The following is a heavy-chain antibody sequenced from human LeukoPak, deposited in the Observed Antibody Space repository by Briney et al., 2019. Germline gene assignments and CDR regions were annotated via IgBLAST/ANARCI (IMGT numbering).Heavy chain of an antibody. CDR1: GFTFNSYG. V-gene: IGHV3-23*01. CDR2: ISGSGGST. J-gene: IGHJ6*03. Sequence: GGSLRLSCAASGFTFNSYGMHWVRQAPGKGLEWVSGISGSGGSTYYADSVKGRFTVSRDNFKNTLFLQVNSLRAEDTAVYYCAKVSDYSYYYYMDVWGKGTTVTVSS. CDR3: AKVSDYSYYYYMDV.